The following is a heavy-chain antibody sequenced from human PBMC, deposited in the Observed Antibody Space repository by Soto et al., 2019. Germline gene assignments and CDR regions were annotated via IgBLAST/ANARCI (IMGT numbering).Heavy chain of an antibody. V-gene: IGHV4-39*01. CDR1: GGSISNSSYY. CDR2: IYYSGST. Sequence: ETLSLTCTVSGGSISNSSYYWGWIRKPPGKGLEWIGSIYYSGSTYYNPSLKSRVTISVDTSKNQFSLKLSSVTAADTAVYYCARRGYCSGGSCYEMVGTVDYWGQGTLVTVSS. CDR3: ARRGYCSGGSCYEMVGTVDY. J-gene: IGHJ4*02. D-gene: IGHD2-15*01.